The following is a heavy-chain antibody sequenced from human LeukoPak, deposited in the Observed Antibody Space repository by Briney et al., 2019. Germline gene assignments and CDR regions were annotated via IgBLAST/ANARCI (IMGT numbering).Heavy chain of an antibody. J-gene: IGHJ4*02. CDR2: IWYDGSNK. CDR1: GFTFSSYG. Sequence: PGGSLRLSCAASGFTFSSYGMHWVRQAPGKGLEWVAVIWYDGSNKYYADSVKGRFTISRDNSKNTLYLPMNSLRAEDTALYYCAKDGYYDSSGYPFDYWGQGTLVTVSS. D-gene: IGHD3-22*01. V-gene: IGHV3-33*06. CDR3: AKDGYYDSSGYPFDY.